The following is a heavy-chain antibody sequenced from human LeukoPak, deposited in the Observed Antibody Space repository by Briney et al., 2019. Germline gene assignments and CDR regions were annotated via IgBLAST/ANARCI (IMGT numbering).Heavy chain of an antibody. V-gene: IGHV1-2*02. D-gene: IGHD2-15*01. CDR3: ARDAPRYCSGGSCYSGLLEFDP. Sequence: ASVKVSCKASGYTFTGYYMHWVRQAPGQGLEWMGWINPNNGGTNYAQKFQGRVTMTRDTSISTAYMELSRPRSDDTAVYYCARDAPRYCSGGSCYSGLLEFDPWGQGTLVTVSS. CDR1: GYTFTGYY. CDR2: INPNNGGT. J-gene: IGHJ5*02.